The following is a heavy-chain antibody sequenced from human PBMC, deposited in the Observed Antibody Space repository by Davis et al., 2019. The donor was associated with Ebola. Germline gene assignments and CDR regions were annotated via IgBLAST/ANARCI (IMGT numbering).Heavy chain of an antibody. V-gene: IGHV4-59*11. CDR3: ARENCGGDCYQN. CDR2: IYYSGST. D-gene: IGHD2-21*01. Sequence: PSETLSLTCTVSGGSISSHYWSWIRQPPGKGLEWIGYIYYSGSTYYNPSLKSRVTISVDTSKNQFSLKLSSVTAADTAVYYCARENCGGDCYQNWGQGTLVTVFS. J-gene: IGHJ4*02. CDR1: GGSISSHY.